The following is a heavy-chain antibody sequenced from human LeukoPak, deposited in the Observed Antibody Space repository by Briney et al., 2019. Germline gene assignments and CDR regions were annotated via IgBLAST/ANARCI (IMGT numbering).Heavy chain of an antibody. CDR3: ARGYDSSGYYARLAFDI. J-gene: IGHJ3*02. V-gene: IGHV4-39*07. CDR2: IYYSGST. CDR1: GGSISSSSYY. Sequence: SETLSLTCTVSGGSISSSSYYWGWIRQPPGKGLEWIGSIYYSGSTYYNPSLKSRVTISVDTSKNQFSLKLSSVTAADTAVYYCARGYDSSGYYARLAFDIWGQGTMVTVSS. D-gene: IGHD3-22*01.